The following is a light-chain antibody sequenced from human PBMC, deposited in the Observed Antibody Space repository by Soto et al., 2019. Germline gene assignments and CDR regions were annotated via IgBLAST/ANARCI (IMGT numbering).Light chain of an antibody. V-gene: IGKV1-39*01. Sequence: DIQMTQSPYSLSASVGDSVTITCRARQNIRTYLNWYQQKPGRAPKLLIHSASALPSGVPSRFSGSGSGTEFTLTMSGLQPEDFATYYCQQGHSTPYTFGQGTKVEIK. J-gene: IGKJ2*01. CDR3: QQGHSTPYT. CDR1: QNIRTY. CDR2: SAS.